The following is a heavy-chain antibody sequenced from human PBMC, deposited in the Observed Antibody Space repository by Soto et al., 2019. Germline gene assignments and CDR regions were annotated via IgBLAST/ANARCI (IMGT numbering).Heavy chain of an antibody. CDR1: GFVFNDYA. CDR3: ARGSSTTPTSYGYLAY. V-gene: IGHV3-23*01. D-gene: IGHD4-17*01. CDR2: ISASGGRT. J-gene: IGHJ4*02. Sequence: EVQLLESGGGLVQPGGSLRLSCAASGFVFNDYAISWVRQAPGKGLEWVSGISASGGRTYYADSVKGRLSVSRDNSNNPVFLQINRLRDEDTAMYYCARGSSTTPTSYGYLAYWGQGTLVTVSS.